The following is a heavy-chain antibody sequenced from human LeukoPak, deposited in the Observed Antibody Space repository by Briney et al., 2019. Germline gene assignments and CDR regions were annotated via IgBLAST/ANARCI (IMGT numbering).Heavy chain of an antibody. CDR2: INPNSGGT. D-gene: IGHD3-3*01. CDR3: ARDDRLTIFGVVTLFDY. Sequence: ASVKVSCEVSGYTFTSYGISWVRQAPGQGLEWMGWINPNSGGTNYAQKFQGRVTMTRDTSISTAYMELSRLRSDDTAVYYCARDDRLTIFGVVTLFDYWGQGTLVTVSS. J-gene: IGHJ4*02. V-gene: IGHV1-2*02. CDR1: GYTFTSYG.